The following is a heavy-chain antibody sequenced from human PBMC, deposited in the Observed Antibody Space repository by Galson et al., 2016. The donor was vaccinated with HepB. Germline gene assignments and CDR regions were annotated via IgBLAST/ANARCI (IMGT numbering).Heavy chain of an antibody. CDR1: GDSVSSHSAV. CDR2: TYYRSRWHN. CDR3: ARDPQHVVEEGFDY. Sequence: CAISGDSVSSHSAVWNWIRQSPSRGLEWLGRTYYRSRWHNDYATSVKGRITINGDTSKNQFSLQLTSVTPEDTAMYFCARDPQHVVEEGFDYWGQGTLVTVSS. D-gene: IGHD2-15*01. J-gene: IGHJ4*02. V-gene: IGHV6-1*01.